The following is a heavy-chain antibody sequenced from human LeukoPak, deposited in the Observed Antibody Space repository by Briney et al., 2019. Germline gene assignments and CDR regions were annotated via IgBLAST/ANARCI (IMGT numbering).Heavy chain of an antibody. Sequence: GGSLRLSCAASGFTFSSYWMSWVRQAPGKGLEWVANIKQDESEKYYVDSVKGRFTISRDNAKNSLYLQMNSLRAEDTAVYYCARDGVQQYLSYFQHWGQGTLVTVSS. CDR2: IKQDESEK. V-gene: IGHV3-7*01. CDR1: GFTFSSYW. J-gene: IGHJ1*01. D-gene: IGHD4-11*01. CDR3: ARDGVQQYLSYFQH.